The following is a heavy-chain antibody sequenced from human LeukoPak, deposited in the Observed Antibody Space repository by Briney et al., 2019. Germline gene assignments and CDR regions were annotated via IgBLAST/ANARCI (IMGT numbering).Heavy chain of an antibody. Sequence: ASVKVSCKVSGYTLTELSMHWVRQAPGKGLEWMGGFDPEDGETIYAQKFQGRVTMTEDTSTDTAYMELSSLRSEDTVVYYCATGAPGRSSSWYFDPWGQGTLVTVSS. CDR1: GYTLTELS. CDR2: FDPEDGET. CDR3: ATGAPGRSSSWYFDP. D-gene: IGHD6-13*01. V-gene: IGHV1-24*01. J-gene: IGHJ5*02.